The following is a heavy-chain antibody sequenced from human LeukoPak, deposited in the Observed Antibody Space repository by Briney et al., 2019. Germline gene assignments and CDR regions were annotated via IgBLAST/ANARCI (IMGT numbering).Heavy chain of an antibody. CDR2: ISSSSSYI. D-gene: IGHD3-22*01. V-gene: IGHV3-21*01. Sequence: GGSLRLSCAASGFTFSSYSMNSVRQAPGKGLEWVSSISSSSSYIYYADSVKGRFTISRDNAKNSLYLQMNSLRAEDTAVYYCASESAPDSSGYYYENYWGQGTLVTVSS. CDR1: GFTFSSYS. J-gene: IGHJ4*02. CDR3: ASESAPDSSGYYYENY.